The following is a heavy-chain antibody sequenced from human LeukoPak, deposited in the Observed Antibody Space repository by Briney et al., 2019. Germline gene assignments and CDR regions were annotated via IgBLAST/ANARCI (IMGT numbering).Heavy chain of an antibody. J-gene: IGHJ3*02. V-gene: IGHV3-7*01. CDR2: IKLDGSEK. CDR3: ARDSSPYDSSGYWDAFDI. D-gene: IGHD3-22*01. Sequence: GGSRRLSCAASGFTFSNYWMTWVRQAPGKGLEWVANIKLDGSEKYYVDSVKGRFTISRDNPKNSLYLQMNSLRAEDTAVYYCARDSSPYDSSGYWDAFDIWGQGTMVTVSS. CDR1: GFTFSNYW.